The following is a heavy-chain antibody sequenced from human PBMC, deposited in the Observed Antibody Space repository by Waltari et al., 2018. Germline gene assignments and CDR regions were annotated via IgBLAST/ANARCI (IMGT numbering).Heavy chain of an antibody. CDR3: ARVKTSCYEA. CDR1: GFTFSSYS. Sequence: EVQLVESGGGLVKPGGSLRLSCAASGFTFSSYSLNWVRQAPGKGLEWVSSISSSSSYIYYADSVKGRFTISRDNAKNSLYLQMNSLRAEDTAVYYCARVKTSCYEAWGQGTLVTVSS. D-gene: IGHD2-2*01. V-gene: IGHV3-21*03. J-gene: IGHJ4*02. CDR2: ISSSSSYI.